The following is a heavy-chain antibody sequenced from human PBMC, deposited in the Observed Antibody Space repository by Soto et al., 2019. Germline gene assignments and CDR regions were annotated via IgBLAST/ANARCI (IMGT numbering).Heavy chain of an antibody. CDR3: ARLQYTVVTALDI. CDR1: CVSIVSHF. D-gene: IGHD2-15*01. CDR2: IYHTVNT. J-gene: IGHJ3*02. V-gene: IGHV4-59*11. Sequence: SETLSLTCSFSCVSIVSHFWSWIRQAPGKGPELVGYIYHTVNTKYNPALKSRVTISMDTSKNQLSLQLSSVTAADTAVYYCARLQYTVVTALDIWGQGTMVTVSS.